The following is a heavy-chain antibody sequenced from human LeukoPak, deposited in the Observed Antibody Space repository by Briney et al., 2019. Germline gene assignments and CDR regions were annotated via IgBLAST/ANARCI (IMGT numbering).Heavy chain of an antibody. CDR1: GYTFNTYS. Sequence: ASVKVSCTASGYTFNTYSFSWVRQAPGQGLEWMGWISTYNGDTKYAQDYQDRVTMTTDASTSTAYMGLRSLRSDDTAVYYCARDLDWVFDFWGQGTLVTVSS. CDR3: ARDLDWVFDF. J-gene: IGHJ4*02. CDR2: ISTYNGDT. V-gene: IGHV1-18*01. D-gene: IGHD3-9*01.